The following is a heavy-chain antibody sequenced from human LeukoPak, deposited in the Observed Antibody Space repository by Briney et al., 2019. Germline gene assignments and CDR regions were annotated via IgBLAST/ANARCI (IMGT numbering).Heavy chain of an antibody. CDR2: INARGDT. CDR3: ARGQVPAARGYNWFDP. Sequence: KASETLSLTCAVHGWSFNDYYWNWVRQPPGKGLEWIGEINARGDTNYNPSLKSRVTISVDSSKNQFSLTLTSMIAADTAIYYCARGQVPAARGYNWFDPWGQGTLVTVSS. J-gene: IGHJ5*02. D-gene: IGHD2-2*01. V-gene: IGHV4-34*01. CDR1: GWSFNDYY.